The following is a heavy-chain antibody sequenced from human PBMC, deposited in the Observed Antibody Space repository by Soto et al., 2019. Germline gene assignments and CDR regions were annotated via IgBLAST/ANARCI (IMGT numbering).Heavy chain of an antibody. CDR3: ARRIYDSDTGPNFQYYFDS. Sequence: KISCKGSGYSCAVYWITCVLQKAVRGRDWMGRIDPSDSQTYYSPSFRGHVTISATKSITTVFLQWSSLRASDTAMYYCARRIYDSDTGPNFQYYFDSWGQGTPVTVSS. CDR2: IDPSDSQT. J-gene: IGHJ4*02. CDR1: GYSCAVYW. D-gene: IGHD3-22*01. V-gene: IGHV5-10-1*01.